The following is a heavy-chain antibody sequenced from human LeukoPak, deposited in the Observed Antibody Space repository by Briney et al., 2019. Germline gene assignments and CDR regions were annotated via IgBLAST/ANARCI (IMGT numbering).Heavy chain of an antibody. D-gene: IGHD3-3*01. CDR2: IWYDGSNK. CDR3: AREATIFGVVITDWFDP. J-gene: IGHJ5*02. V-gene: IGHV3-33*01. CDR1: GFTFSSYG. Sequence: GGSLRLSCAASGFTFSSYGMHWVRQAPGKGLEWVAVIWYDGSNKYYADSVKGRFTISRDNSKNTLYLQMNSLRAEDTAVYYCAREATIFGVVITDWFDPWGQGTLVTVSS.